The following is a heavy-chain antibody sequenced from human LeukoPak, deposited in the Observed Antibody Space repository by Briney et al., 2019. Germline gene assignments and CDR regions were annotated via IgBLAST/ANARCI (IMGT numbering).Heavy chain of an antibody. D-gene: IGHD5/OR15-5a*01. J-gene: IGHJ4*02. CDR3: AKGGLSRAGLDF. CDR1: GFTFSSYA. Sequence: GGSLTLSCAASGFTFSSYAMTWVRQAPGTGLEWVSSISDRDHNTYYADSVKGRFTISRHNSKTTLYLQMNSLRAEATAVYYCAKGGLSRAGLDFWGQGTLVTVSS. V-gene: IGHV3-23*01. CDR2: ISDRDHNT.